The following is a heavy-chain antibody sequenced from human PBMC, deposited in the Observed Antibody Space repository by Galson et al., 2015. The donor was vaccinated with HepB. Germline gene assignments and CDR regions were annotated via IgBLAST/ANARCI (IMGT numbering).Heavy chain of an antibody. J-gene: IGHJ6*02. D-gene: IGHD5-12*01. CDR3: ARGSRIVATLYYYYYNLDV. CDR1: GGSLSGYY. V-gene: IGHV4-34*01. Sequence: SETLSLTCALYGGSLSGYYWSWIRQPPGKGLEWIGEINHRGGTNFNPSLKSRVTISIDTSKNQFFLKLSSVTAADTAVYYCARGSRIVATLYYYYYNLDVWGQGTTVTVSS. CDR2: INHRGGT.